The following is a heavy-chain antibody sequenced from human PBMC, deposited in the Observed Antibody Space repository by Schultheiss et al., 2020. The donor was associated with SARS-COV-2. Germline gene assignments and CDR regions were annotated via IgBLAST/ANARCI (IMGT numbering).Heavy chain of an antibody. J-gene: IGHJ4*02. CDR2: ISYDGSNK. Sequence: GGSLRLSCAASGFTFSSYAMHWVRQAPGKGLEWVAVISYDGSNKYYADSVKGRFTISRDSAKNSLYLQMNSLRAEDTAVYYCARGSPLSSWYIHWGQGTLVTVSS. V-gene: IGHV3-30*07. CDR1: GFTFSSYA. CDR3: ARGSPLSSWYIH. D-gene: IGHD6-13*01.